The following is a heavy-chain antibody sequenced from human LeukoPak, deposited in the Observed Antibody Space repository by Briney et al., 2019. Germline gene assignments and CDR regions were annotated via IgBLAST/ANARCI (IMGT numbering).Heavy chain of an antibody. CDR2: IYYSGST. D-gene: IGHD3-3*01. Sequence: PSETLSLTXTVSGGSISSSSYYWGWIRQPPGKGLEWIGSIYYSGSTYYNPSLKSRVTISVDTSKNQFSLKLSSVTAADTAVYYCATRTRTIFGVVTTGFDPWGQGTLVTVSS. J-gene: IGHJ5*02. CDR1: GGSISSSSYY. CDR3: ATRTRTIFGVVTTGFDP. V-gene: IGHV4-39*01.